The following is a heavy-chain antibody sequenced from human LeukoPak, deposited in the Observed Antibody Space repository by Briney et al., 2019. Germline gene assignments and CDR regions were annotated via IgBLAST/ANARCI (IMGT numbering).Heavy chain of an antibody. CDR2: ISSSSSYI. D-gene: IGHD6-13*01. Sequence: GGSLRLSCAASGFTFSSYSMNWVRQAPGKGLEWVSSISSSSSYIYYADSVKGRFTISRDNAKSSLYLQMNSLRAEDTAVYYCAREVLPAGLDYWGQGTLVTVSS. J-gene: IGHJ4*02. CDR1: GFTFSSYS. V-gene: IGHV3-21*01. CDR3: AREVLPAGLDY.